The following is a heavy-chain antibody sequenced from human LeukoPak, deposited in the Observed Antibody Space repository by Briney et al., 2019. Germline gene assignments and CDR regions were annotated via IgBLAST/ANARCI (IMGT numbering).Heavy chain of an antibody. CDR2: ISAYNGNT. D-gene: IGHD2-21*02. Sequence: AASVKVSCKASGYTFTSYGISWVRQAPGQGLEWMGWISAYNGNTNYAQKLQGRVTMTTDTSTSTAYMELRSLRSDDTAVYYCARDRCGGDCYPPFDYWGQGTLVTVSS. J-gene: IGHJ4*02. CDR1: GYTFTSYG. V-gene: IGHV1-18*01. CDR3: ARDRCGGDCYPPFDY.